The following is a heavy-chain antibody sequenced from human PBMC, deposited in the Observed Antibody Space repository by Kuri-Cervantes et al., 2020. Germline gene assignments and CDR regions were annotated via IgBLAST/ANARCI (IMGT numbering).Heavy chain of an antibody. Sequence: GESLKISCAASGFTFSSYWMNWVRQAPGKGLEWVANIKQDGSERYYVDSVKGRFTISRDNAKNSLYLQMNSLRDEDTAVYYCARDRWNDLYYYGMDVWGQGTTVTVSS. CDR3: ARDRWNDLYYYGMDV. CDR1: GFTFSSYW. D-gene: IGHD1-1*01. V-gene: IGHV3-7*01. J-gene: IGHJ6*02. CDR2: IKQDGSER.